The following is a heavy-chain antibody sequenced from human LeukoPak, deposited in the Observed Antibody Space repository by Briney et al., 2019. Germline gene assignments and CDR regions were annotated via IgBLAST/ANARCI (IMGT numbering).Heavy chain of an antibody. CDR2: IYYSGST. CDR1: GGSISSSSYY. V-gene: IGHV4-39*07. J-gene: IGHJ5*02. D-gene: IGHD3-22*01. CDR3: ARVSYYDSSGYPNWFDP. Sequence: SETLSLTCTVSGGSISSSSYYWGWLRQPPGKGLEWLGSIYYSGSTYYNPSLKSRVTISVDTSKNQFSLKLSSVTAADTAVYYCARVSYYDSSGYPNWFDPWGQGTLVTVSS.